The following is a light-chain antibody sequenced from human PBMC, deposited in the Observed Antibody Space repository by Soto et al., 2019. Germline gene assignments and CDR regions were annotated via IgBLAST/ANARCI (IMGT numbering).Light chain of an antibody. CDR1: QSISTW. V-gene: IGKV1-5*01. Sequence: DIQMTQSPSPLSASVGDRVTITCRASQSISTWLAWYQQKPGKAPKLLIFDASSLQGGVPSRFSGSGSGTEFTLTISRLQPDDFATYYCQQYNRYAQTFGQGTKVEI. J-gene: IGKJ1*01. CDR3: QQYNRYAQT. CDR2: DAS.